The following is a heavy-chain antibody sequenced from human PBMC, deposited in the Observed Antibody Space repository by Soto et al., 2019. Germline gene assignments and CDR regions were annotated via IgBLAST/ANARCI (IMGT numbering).Heavy chain of an antibody. J-gene: IGHJ3*02. D-gene: IGHD6-19*01. V-gene: IGHV3-30*18. CDR3: AKDRSSGWSDAFDI. CDR1: GFTFSSYG. CDR2: ISYDGSNK. Sequence: QVQLVESGGGVVQPGRSLRLSCAASGFTFSSYGMHWVRQAPGKGLEWVAVISYDGSNKYYADSVKGRFTISRDNSKNTLYLQMNSLRAEDTAVYYCAKDRSSGWSDAFDIWGQGTMVTVSS.